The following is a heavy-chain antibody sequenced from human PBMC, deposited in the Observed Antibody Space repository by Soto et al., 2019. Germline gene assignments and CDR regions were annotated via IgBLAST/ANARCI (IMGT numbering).Heavy chain of an antibody. D-gene: IGHD3-10*01. CDR1: GFTFSSYV. CDR2: ISGSGGST. CDR3: AKRGSGSYYDY. Sequence: EVQLLESGGGLVQPGASLRLSCAASGFTFSSYVMSWVRQAPGKGLERVSVISGSGGSTYYADSVKGRFTISRDNSKNTLYLQMNSLRAEDTAVYYCAKRGSGSYYDYWGQGTLVTVSS. J-gene: IGHJ4*02. V-gene: IGHV3-23*01.